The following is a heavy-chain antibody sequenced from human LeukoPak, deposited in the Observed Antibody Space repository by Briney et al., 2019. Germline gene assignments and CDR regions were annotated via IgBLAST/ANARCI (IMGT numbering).Heavy chain of an antibody. V-gene: IGHV3-48*04. CDR1: GSTFNSDG. CDR2: ISRTSSAI. J-gene: IGHJ1*01. D-gene: IGHD4-17*01. Sequence: KSGRSLSLSCAGSGSTFNSDGMNWVRHAPAKGLEWVSYISRTSSAIYYADSLKGRFTISRDNAKNSLYLQMNSLRGEDTAVYYCASGLHGPSFQHWGQGTLVTVSS. CDR3: ASGLHGPSFQH.